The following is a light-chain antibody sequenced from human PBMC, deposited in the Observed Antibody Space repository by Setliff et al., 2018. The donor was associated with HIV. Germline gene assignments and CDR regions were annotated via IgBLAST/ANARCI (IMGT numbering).Light chain of an antibody. Sequence: QSALPQPPSVSGAPGRRVTISCTGTSSNIGAGYDVHWYQQLPGTAPKLLIYGNNNRPSGVPNRFSGSSSGSSASLAITGLQAEDEADYYCQSYDSSLSAVFGTGTKVTVL. CDR3: QSYDSSLSAV. CDR1: SSNIGAGYD. J-gene: IGLJ1*01. V-gene: IGLV1-40*01. CDR2: GNN.